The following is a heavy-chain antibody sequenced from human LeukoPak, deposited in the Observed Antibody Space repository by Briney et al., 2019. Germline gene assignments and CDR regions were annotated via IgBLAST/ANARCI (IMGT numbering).Heavy chain of an antibody. Sequence: GALRLSCAVSGFTFSNSAMSWVRQAPGKGLEWVSGISISGGTTYYAASVKGRFTISRDNSKNTVYLQLNSLRAEDTAVYYCAKDLLPYCSGGSCSSFDYWGQGTLATVSS. CDR1: GFTFSNSA. CDR2: ISISGGTT. J-gene: IGHJ4*02. CDR3: AKDLLPYCSGGSCSSFDY. V-gene: IGHV3-23*01. D-gene: IGHD2-15*01.